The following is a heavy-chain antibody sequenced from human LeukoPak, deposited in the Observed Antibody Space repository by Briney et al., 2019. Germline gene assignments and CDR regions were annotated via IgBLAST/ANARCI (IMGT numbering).Heavy chain of an antibody. CDR2: IIPIFGTA. CDR3: ARDSGSYKGLLGGYSYGYHYYYYMDV. CDR1: GGTFSSYA. D-gene: IGHD5-18*01. J-gene: IGHJ6*03. V-gene: IGHV1-69*06. Sequence: ASVKVSCKASGGTFSSYAISWVRQAPGQGLEWMGGIIPIFGTANYAQKFQGRVTITADKSTSTAYMELSSLRSEDTAVYYCARDSGSYKGLLGGYSYGYHYYYYMDVWGKGTTVTVSS.